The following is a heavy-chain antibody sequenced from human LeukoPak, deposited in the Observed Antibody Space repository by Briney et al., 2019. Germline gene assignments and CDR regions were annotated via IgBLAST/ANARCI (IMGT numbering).Heavy chain of an antibody. Sequence: SVKVSCKASGGTFSSYAISWVRQAPGQGLEWMGRIIPIFGTANYAQKFQGRVTITTDESTSTAYMELRSLRSDDTAVYYCASWAGYCSSNNCYATSLDYWGQGTLVTVSA. CDR3: ASWAGYCSSNNCYATSLDY. CDR1: GGTFSSYA. D-gene: IGHD2-2*01. V-gene: IGHV1-69*05. CDR2: IIPIFGTA. J-gene: IGHJ4*02.